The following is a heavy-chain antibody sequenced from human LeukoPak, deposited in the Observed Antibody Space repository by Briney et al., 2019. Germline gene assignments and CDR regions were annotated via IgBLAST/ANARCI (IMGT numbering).Heavy chain of an antibody. CDR3: EKGTGRYWTFFDY. Sequence: SLRLPCAASAFTFDEFAMHWVRQAPAKGLEWVAGISWNSGSVDYAASVKGRFTVSRDNAKNSLYLQMNSLTTADTAFYYCEKGTGRYWTFFDYWGQGILVTVSS. J-gene: IGHJ4*02. CDR1: AFTFDEFA. D-gene: IGHD1-26*01. CDR2: ISWNSGSV. V-gene: IGHV3-9*01.